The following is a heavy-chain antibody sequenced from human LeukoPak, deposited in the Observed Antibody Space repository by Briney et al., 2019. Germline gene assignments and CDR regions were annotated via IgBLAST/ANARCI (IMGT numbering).Heavy chain of an antibody. D-gene: IGHD5-12*01. CDR2: IKKDGSET. Sequence: GGSLRLSCAASGFTFSTSWMSGVRHVPGKGMEWVANIKKDGSETYYVDSVKGRITISRDNAKNSLYLQMNSLRAEDTAMYYCARGRYSGTTYYFDYWGQGTLVTVSS. J-gene: IGHJ4*02. CDR1: GFTFSTSW. CDR3: ARGRYSGTTYYFDY. V-gene: IGHV3-7*03.